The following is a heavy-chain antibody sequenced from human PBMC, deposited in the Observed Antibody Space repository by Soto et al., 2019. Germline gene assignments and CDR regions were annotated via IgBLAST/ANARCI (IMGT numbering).Heavy chain of an antibody. J-gene: IGHJ4*02. Sequence: PGGSLRLSCAASGFTFRSYSMNWVRQAPGKGLEWVSSISNSSSSYIYYADSVKGLFTISRDNAKNSLYLQMNSLRAEDTAVYYCASKVDTAMVTVFDYWGQGTLVTVSS. V-gene: IGHV3-21*01. CDR3: ASKVDTAMVTVFDY. CDR1: GFTFRSYS. D-gene: IGHD5-18*01. CDR2: ISNSSSSYI.